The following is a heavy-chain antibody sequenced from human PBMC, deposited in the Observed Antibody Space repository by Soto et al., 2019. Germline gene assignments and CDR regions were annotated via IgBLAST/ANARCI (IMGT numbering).Heavy chain of an antibody. CDR1: GYTFTGYY. J-gene: IGHJ6*02. CDR3: ARQRFARFYYYYYGMDV. V-gene: IGHV1-2*02. Sequence: ASVKVSCKASGYTFTGYYMHRVRQAPGQGLEWMGWINPNSGGTNYAQKFQGRVTMTRDTSISTAYMELSRLRSDDTAVYYCARQRFARFYYYYYGMDVWGQGTTVTVSS. D-gene: IGHD3-10*01. CDR2: INPNSGGT.